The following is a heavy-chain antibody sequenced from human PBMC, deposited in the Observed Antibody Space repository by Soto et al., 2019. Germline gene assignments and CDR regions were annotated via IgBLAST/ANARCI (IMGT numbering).Heavy chain of an antibody. CDR3: ARDQLYYNDISGRPLNAFDV. Sequence: GGSLRLSCAASGFTVTNNHMTWVRQAPGKGLEWVAVIWYDGSNKYYADSVKGRFTISRDNSKNSLYLQMNSLRAEDTAVYYCARDQLYYNDISGRPLNAFDVWGQGTMVTVSS. D-gene: IGHD3-22*01. CDR2: IWYDGSNK. J-gene: IGHJ3*01. CDR1: GFTVTNNH. V-gene: IGHV3-33*08.